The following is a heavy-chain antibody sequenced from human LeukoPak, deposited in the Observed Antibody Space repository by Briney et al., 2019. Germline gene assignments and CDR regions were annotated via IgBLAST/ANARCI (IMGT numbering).Heavy chain of an antibody. V-gene: IGHV3-30*02. D-gene: IGHD5-24*01. CDR3: ARVGGRDGYNSYYYYYYMDV. CDR1: GFTFSNYG. CDR2: IRYDGSNK. Sequence: GGSLRLSCAASGFTFSNYGIHWVRQAPGKGLEWVAFIRYDGSNKYYADSVKGRFTISRDNSKNTLYLQMGSLRAEDMAVYYCARVGGRDGYNSYYYYYYMDVWGKGTTVTVSS. J-gene: IGHJ6*03.